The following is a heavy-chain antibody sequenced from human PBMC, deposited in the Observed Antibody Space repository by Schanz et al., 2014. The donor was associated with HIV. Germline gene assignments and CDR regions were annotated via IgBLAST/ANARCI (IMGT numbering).Heavy chain of an antibody. Sequence: EVQLVESGGGLVQPGGSLRLSCVASGFTSGSYWMSWVRQAPGKGLEWVSAISGSSITYSADSVKGRFTISRDNSKNTLYLQMNSLRAEDTAVYYCALSRPSGYGGSWYFDLWGRGTLVAVSS. D-gene: IGHD2-15*01. CDR1: GFTSGSYW. CDR3: ALSRPSGYGGSWYFDL. CDR2: ISGSSIT. J-gene: IGHJ2*01. V-gene: IGHV3-23*04.